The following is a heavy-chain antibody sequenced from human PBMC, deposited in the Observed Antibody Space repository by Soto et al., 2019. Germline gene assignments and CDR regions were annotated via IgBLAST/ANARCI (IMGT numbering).Heavy chain of an antibody. V-gene: IGHV4-61*01. J-gene: IGHJ3*02. CDR2: IYYSGST. D-gene: IGHD3-9*01. CDR1: GGSVSSGSYY. CDR3: ARAYYDILTGSDAFDI. Sequence: SETLSLTCTVSGGSVSSGSYYWSWIRQPPGKGLEWIGYIYYSGSTNYNPSLKSRVTISVDTSKNQFSLKLSSVTAADTAVYYCARAYYDILTGSDAFDIWSQGTMVTVSS.